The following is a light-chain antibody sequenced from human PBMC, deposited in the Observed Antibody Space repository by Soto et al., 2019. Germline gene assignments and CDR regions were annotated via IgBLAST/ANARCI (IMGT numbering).Light chain of an antibody. CDR2: SAY. J-gene: IGKJ2*01. Sequence: DIQMTQSPSSLSASVGDRVSITCRASQGIRNALGWYRQKPGKAPERLMYSAYILKTGVPSRFSRSGSGTEITLTFNSLHTEDFATSYSLHHNTFLYTFGQLTRMNIK. V-gene: IGKV1-17*01. CDR3: LHHNTFLYT. CDR1: QGIRNA.